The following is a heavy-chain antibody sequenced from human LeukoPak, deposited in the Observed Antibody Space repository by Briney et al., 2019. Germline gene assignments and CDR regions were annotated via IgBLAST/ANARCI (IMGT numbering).Heavy chain of an antibody. J-gene: IGHJ4*02. CDR3: ARERYFDY. V-gene: IGHV3-23*01. CDR2: ISGGGRST. Sequence: GGSLRLSCAASGFTFSSYAMSWVRQAPGKGLEWVSTISGGGRSTDYADSVKGLFTISRDNSKNTLYLQMNSLRAEDTAVYYCARERYFDYWGQGTLVTVSS. CDR1: GFTFSSYA.